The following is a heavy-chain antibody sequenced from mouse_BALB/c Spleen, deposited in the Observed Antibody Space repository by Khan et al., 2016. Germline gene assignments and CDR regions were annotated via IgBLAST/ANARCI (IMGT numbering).Heavy chain of an antibody. CDR3: ARYGTYRFYSMDY. Sequence: QIQLVQSGPELKKPGETVKISCKASGYTFTNFGMNWVKQAPRKGLKWMGWINTYTGEPTYADDFKGRFAFSLETSASTAYLQINNLTNEDMATYFCARYGTYRFYSMDYWGQGTSVTVSS. V-gene: IGHV9-1*02. CDR1: GYTFTNFG. D-gene: IGHD2-1*01. CDR2: INTYTGEP. J-gene: IGHJ4*01.